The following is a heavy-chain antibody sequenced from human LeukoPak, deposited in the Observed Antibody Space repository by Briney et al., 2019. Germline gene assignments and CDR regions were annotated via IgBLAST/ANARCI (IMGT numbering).Heavy chain of an antibody. CDR1: GYTFTSYA. CDR3: ARDVPTDGSGSYKPLVLPGPVGSKFDP. D-gene: IGHD3-10*01. V-gene: IGHV7-4-1*02. CDR2: INTNTGNP. Sequence: ASVKVSCEASGYTFTSYAMNWVRQAPGQGLEWMGWINTNTGNPTYAQGFTGRFVFSLDTSVSTAYLQISSLKAEDTAVYYCARDVPTDGSGSYKPLVLPGPVGSKFDPWGQGTLVTVSS. J-gene: IGHJ5*02.